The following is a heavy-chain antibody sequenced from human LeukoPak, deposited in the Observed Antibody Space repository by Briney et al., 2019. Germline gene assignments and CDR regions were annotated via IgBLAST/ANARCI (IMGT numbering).Heavy chain of an antibody. CDR3: ARDPGAATGISYYYYYMDV. D-gene: IGHD6-13*01. V-gene: IGHV4-59*01. J-gene: IGHJ6*03. CDR1: GGSISSYY. Sequence: SETLSLTCTVSGGSISSYYWSWIRQPPGKGLEWIGYIYYSGSTNYNPSLKSRVTISVDTSKNQFSLKLSSVTAADTALYYCARDPGAATGISYYYYYMDVWGKGTTVTVSS. CDR2: IYYSGST.